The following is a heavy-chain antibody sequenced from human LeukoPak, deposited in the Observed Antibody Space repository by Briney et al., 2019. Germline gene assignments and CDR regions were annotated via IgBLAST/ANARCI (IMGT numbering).Heavy chain of an antibody. CDR3: ARDRYSTSSVSRFDP. J-gene: IGHJ5*02. D-gene: IGHD6-6*01. CDR1: GGSFSGYQ. V-gene: IGHV4-34*01. Sequence: SGTLSLTCAVYGGSFSGYQWNWIRQPPGKGLELIGEINHSGSTNYNPSLKSRVTISLDTSKNQFSLKLTSVTAADTAVYYCARDRYSTSSVSRFDPWGQGILVTVSS. CDR2: INHSGST.